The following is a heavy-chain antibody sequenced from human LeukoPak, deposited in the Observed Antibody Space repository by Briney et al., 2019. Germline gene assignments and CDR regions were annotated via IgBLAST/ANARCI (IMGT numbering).Heavy chain of an antibody. J-gene: IGHJ4*02. D-gene: IGHD3-22*01. V-gene: IGHV1-24*01. CDR3: ATRYYDSSGYRLFDY. CDR1: GYTLTELS. CDR2: FDPEDGET. Sequence: ASVKVSCKVSGYTLTELSMHGVRQAPGKGLEWMGGFDPEDGETIYAQKFQGRVTMTEDTSTDTAYMELSSLRSEDTAVYYCATRYYDSSGYRLFDYWGQGTLVTVSS.